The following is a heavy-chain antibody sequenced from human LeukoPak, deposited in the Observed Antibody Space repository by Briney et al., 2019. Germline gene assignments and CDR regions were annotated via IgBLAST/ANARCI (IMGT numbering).Heavy chain of an antibody. CDR1: GYTFTSYY. D-gene: IGHD6-13*01. CDR3: ARERAAAANYYYYGMDV. CDR2: INPSGGST. V-gene: IGHV1-46*01. J-gene: IGHJ6*02. Sequence: ASVKVSCKASGYTFTSYYIHWVRQAPGQGLEWMGIINPSGGSTSYAQKFQGRVTMTRDTSTSTVYMELSSLRPEDTAVYYCARERAAAANYYYYGMDVWGQGTAVTVSS.